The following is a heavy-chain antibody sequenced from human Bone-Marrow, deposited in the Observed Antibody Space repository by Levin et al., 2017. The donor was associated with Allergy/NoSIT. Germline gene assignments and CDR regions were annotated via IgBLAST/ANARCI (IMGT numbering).Heavy chain of an antibody. V-gene: IGHV3-64*01. Sequence: QSGGSLRLSCAASGFTFSSYAIHWVRQAPGKGLEYVSAINSNGGSTFYANSVKGRFTISRDNSKNTLYLQMGSLRAEDVAVYYCAREIYYSRNWYFDLWGRGTLVTVSS. D-gene: IGHD3-10*01. CDR1: GFTFSSYA. CDR2: INSNGGST. J-gene: IGHJ2*01. CDR3: AREIYYSRNWYFDL.